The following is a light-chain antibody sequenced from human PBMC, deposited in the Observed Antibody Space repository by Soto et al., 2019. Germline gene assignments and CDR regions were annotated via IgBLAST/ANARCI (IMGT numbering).Light chain of an antibody. Sequence: QSALTQPASVSGSPGQSITISCTGTSSDVGGYNYVSWYQQHPGKAPKLMIYDVSNRPSGVSNRFSGSKSGNTASLTISGLQAEDEADYYCSSYTSSSTDNVFGTGTKLTV. CDR3: SSYTSSSTDNV. J-gene: IGLJ1*01. CDR1: SSDVGGYNY. V-gene: IGLV2-14*01. CDR2: DVS.